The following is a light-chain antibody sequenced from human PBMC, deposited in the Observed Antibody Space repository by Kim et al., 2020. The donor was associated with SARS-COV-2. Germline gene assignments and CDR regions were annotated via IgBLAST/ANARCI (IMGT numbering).Light chain of an antibody. CDR2: YDS. CDR3: KVWDSSSDHPV. V-gene: IGLV3-21*04. Sequence: PRKTGRINCGGNNIGSKSVHGYQQKPGQAPVLVIYYDSDRPSGIPERFSGSNSGNTATLTISRVEAGDEADYYCKVWDSSSDHPVFGGGTQLTVL. CDR1: NIGSKS. J-gene: IGLJ3*02.